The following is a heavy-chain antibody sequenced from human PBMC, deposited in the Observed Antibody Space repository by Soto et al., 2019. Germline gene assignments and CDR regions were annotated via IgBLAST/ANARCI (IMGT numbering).Heavy chain of an antibody. D-gene: IGHD6-13*01. CDR2: INAANGDT. CDR3: VRRHVSATGIDWFDP. CDR1: GYTFTSYG. Sequence: ASVKVTCKASGYTFTSYGIHWVRQAPGQRLEWMGWINAANGDTKYSPKFQGRVTITRDTSASTAYMELSSLRSEDTAVYFCVRRHVSATGIDWFDPWGQGTLVTVSS. J-gene: IGHJ5*02. V-gene: IGHV1-3*01.